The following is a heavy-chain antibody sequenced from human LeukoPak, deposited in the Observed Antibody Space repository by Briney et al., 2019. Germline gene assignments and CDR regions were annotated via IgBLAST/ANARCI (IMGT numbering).Heavy chain of an antibody. J-gene: IGHJ4*02. CDR2: IRNKANGGTA. D-gene: IGHD6-13*01. V-gene: IGHV3-49*04. CDR3: SRAYSTGWLGINDY. Sequence: PGGSLRLSCTASGFAFSDYAMSWVRQAPGKGLEWVGFIRNKANGGTADYAASVKGRFTISRDDSKTIAYLQMNSQKTEDTAVYYCSRAYSTGWLGINDYWGQGALVTVSS. CDR1: GFAFSDYA.